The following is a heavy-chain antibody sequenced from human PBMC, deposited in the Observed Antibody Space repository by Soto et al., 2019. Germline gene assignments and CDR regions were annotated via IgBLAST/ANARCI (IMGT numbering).Heavy chain of an antibody. CDR3: ASIVAPGGFDY. D-gene: IGHD5-12*01. CDR1: GGTFSSYT. CDR2: IIPILGIA. V-gene: IGHV1-69*02. J-gene: IGHJ4*02. Sequence: QVQLVQSGAEVKKPGSLVKVSCKASGGTFSSYTISWVRQAPGQGLEWMGRIIPILGIANYAQKFQGRVTITADKSTSTAYMELSSLRSEDTAVYYCASIVAPGGFDYWGQGTLVTVSS.